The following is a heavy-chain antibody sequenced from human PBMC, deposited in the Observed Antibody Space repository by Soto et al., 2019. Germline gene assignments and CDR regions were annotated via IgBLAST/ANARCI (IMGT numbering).Heavy chain of an antibody. D-gene: IGHD3-22*01. J-gene: IGHJ3*02. V-gene: IGHV4-59*01. CDR2: IYYSGST. CDR3: ARAVLYYDGSGYFIRDAFDI. Sequence: SQTLSLTCTVSGGSFSPNYWAWIRQPPGKGLEWIGYIYYSGSTNYNPSLKSRVTISVDTSKNQFSLKLSSVTAADTAVYYCARAVLYYDGSGYFIRDAFDIWGQGTMVTVSS. CDR1: GGSFSPNY.